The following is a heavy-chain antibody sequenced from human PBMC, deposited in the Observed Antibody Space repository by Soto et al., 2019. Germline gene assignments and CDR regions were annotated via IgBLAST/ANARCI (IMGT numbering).Heavy chain of an antibody. CDR3: ARRTVNIRTFYSGLKTPCFDY. V-gene: IGHV4-34*01. D-gene: IGHD6-19*01. CDR1: GGSFSGYY. J-gene: IGHJ4*02. CDR2: INHSGST. Sequence: PSETLSLTCAVYGGSFSGYYWSWIRQPPGKGLEWIGEINHSGSTNYNPSLKSRVTISVDTSKNQFSLKLSSVTAADTAVYYCARRTVNIRTFYSGLKTPCFDYWGQGTLVTVSS.